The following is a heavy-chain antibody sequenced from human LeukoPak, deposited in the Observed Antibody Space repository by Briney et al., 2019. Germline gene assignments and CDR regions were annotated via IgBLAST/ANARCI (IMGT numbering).Heavy chain of an antibody. Sequence: SETLSLTCTVSGGSISSGGYYWSWIRQHPGKGLEWIGYIYYSGSTYYNPSLKSRVTISVDTSKNQFSLKLSSVTAADAAVYYCARWARGVPAARKFDPWGQGTLVTVSS. J-gene: IGHJ5*02. CDR1: GGSISSGGYY. CDR3: ARWARGVPAARKFDP. CDR2: IYYSGST. D-gene: IGHD2-2*01. V-gene: IGHV4-31*03.